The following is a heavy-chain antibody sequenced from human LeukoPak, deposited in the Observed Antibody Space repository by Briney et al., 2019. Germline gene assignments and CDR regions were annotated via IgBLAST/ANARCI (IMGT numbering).Heavy chain of an antibody. CDR3: ARDGDYGDYPIDY. V-gene: IGHV1-2*06. CDR2: INPNSGGT. D-gene: IGHD4-17*01. J-gene: IGHJ4*02. CDR1: GYTFTGYY. Sequence: ASVKVSCKASGYTFTGYYMHWVRQAPGQGLEWMGRINPNSGGTNYAQKFQGRVTMTRDTSISTAYMELSRLRSDDTAVYYCARDGDYGDYPIDYWGQGTLVTVSS.